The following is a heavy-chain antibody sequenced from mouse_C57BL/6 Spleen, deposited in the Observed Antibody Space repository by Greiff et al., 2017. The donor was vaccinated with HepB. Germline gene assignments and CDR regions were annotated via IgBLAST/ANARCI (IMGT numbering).Heavy chain of an antibody. CDR3: ARRGIDYAMDY. Sequence: VQLQQSGAELARPGASVKLSCKASGYTFTSYGISWVKQRTGQGLEWIGEIYPRSGNTYYNEKFKGKATLTADKSSSTAYMELRSLTSEDSAVYFCARRGIDYAMDYWGQGTSVTVSS. CDR1: GYTFTSYG. J-gene: IGHJ4*01. CDR2: IYPRSGNT. V-gene: IGHV1-81*01.